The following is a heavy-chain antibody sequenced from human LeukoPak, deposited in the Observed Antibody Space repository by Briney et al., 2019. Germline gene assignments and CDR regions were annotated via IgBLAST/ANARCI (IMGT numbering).Heavy chain of an antibody. CDR1: GGSISDGDHY. Sequence: SETLSLTCTVSGGSISDGDHYRSWIRQPPGKGLEWIGYRFHSGNAYYNPSLESRVTISIDRSKNQFSLKLNSVTAADTAVYYCARRHYYGSGRENAFDIWGQGTMVTVSS. CDR2: RFHSGNA. CDR3: ARRHYYGSGRENAFDI. J-gene: IGHJ3*02. D-gene: IGHD3-10*01. V-gene: IGHV4-30-2*01.